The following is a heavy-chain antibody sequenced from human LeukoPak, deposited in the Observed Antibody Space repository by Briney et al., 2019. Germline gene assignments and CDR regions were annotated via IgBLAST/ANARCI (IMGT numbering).Heavy chain of an antibody. Sequence: GGSLRLSCAASGFTFSSYAMSWVRQAPGKGLEWVSAISGSGGSTYYADSVKGRFTISRDNSKNTLYLQMNSLRVEDTAVYYCAKKGDYYDSSGYRQYFQHWGQGTLVTVSS. CDR2: ISGSGGST. V-gene: IGHV3-23*01. CDR1: GFTFSSYA. D-gene: IGHD3-22*01. J-gene: IGHJ1*01. CDR3: AKKGDYYDSSGYRQYFQH.